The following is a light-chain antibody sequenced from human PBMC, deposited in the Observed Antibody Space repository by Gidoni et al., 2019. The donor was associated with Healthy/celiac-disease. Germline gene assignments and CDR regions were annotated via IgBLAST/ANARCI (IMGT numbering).Light chain of an antibody. Sequence: AIRMTQSPSSFSASTGDRVTITCRASQGISSYLAWYQQKPGKAPKLLIYAASTVQSGVPSRFSGSGSGTDFTLTISCLQSEDFATYYCQQYYSYPRALTFGGGTKVEIK. J-gene: IGKJ4*01. CDR3: QQYYSYPRALT. CDR2: AAS. CDR1: QGISSY. V-gene: IGKV1-8*01.